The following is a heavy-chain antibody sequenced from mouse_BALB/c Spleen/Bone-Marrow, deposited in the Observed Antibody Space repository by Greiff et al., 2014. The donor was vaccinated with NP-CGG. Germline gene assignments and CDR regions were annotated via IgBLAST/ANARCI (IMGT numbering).Heavy chain of an antibody. D-gene: IGHD2-10*02. Sequence: VQLQQSGAELVRPGSSVKISCKASGYVFSSYWMNWVKQRPGQGPEWIGHIYPGDGDTNYNGNFKGKATLTADKSSSTAYMQLSSLTSEDSAVYYCGRKYGDYWGQGTTLTVSS. CDR2: IYPGDGDT. J-gene: IGHJ2*01. CDR1: GYVFSSYW. CDR3: GRKYGDY. V-gene: IGHV1-80*01.